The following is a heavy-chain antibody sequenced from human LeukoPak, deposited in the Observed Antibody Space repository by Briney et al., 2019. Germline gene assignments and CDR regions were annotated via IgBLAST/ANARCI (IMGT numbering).Heavy chain of an antibody. Sequence: SETLSLTCTVSGGSIISYYWSWPRQPPGKGLEWIGHIYSSGSTNYNPSLKSRVTISVDTSKNQFSLKLNSVTAADTAVYYCAKNGQSGFSFDPWGQGTLVTVSS. J-gene: IGHJ5*02. V-gene: IGHV4-59*12. CDR2: IYSSGST. CDR1: GGSIISYY. CDR3: AKNGQSGFSFDP. D-gene: IGHD3-3*01.